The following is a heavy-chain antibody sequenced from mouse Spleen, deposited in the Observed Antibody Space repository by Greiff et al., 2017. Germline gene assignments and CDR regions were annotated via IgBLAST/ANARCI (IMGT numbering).Heavy chain of an antibody. CDR1: GYSITSGYY. CDR2: ISYDGSN. J-gene: IGHJ3*01. CDR3: ARDGKGTWFAY. Sequence: EVKLQESGPGLVKPSQSLSLTCSVTGYSITSGYYWNWIRQFPGNKLEWMGYISYDGSNNYNPSLKNRISITRDTSKNQFFLKLNSVTTEDTATYYCARDGKGTWFAYWGQGTLVTVSA. D-gene: IGHD2-1*01. V-gene: IGHV3-6*01.